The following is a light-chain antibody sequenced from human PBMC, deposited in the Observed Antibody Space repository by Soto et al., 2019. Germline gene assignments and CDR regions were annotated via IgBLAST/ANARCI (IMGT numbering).Light chain of an antibody. CDR3: CSYAGSSTFV. V-gene: IGLV2-11*01. CDR2: DVN. CDR1: SSDVGGYNY. Sequence: QSVLTQPRSVSGSPGQSVTISCTGTSSDVGGYNYVSWYQQHPGKAPKLMIYDVNKRPSGVPDRFSGSKSGDTASLTISGLQAEDEADYFCCSYAGSSTFVFGGGTKLTVL. J-gene: IGLJ2*01.